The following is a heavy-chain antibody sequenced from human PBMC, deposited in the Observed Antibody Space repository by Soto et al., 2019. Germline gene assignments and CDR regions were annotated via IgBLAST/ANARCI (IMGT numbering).Heavy chain of an antibody. CDR2: INHSGST. CDR1: GGSFSGYY. D-gene: IGHD3-10*01. CDR3: ARGRGSGSYYPYYYYYYMDV. J-gene: IGHJ6*03. V-gene: IGHV4-34*01. Sequence: SETLSLTCAVYGGSFSGYYWSWIRQPPGKGLEWIGEINHSGSTNYNPSLKSRVTISVDTSKNQFSLKLSSVTAADTAVYYCARGRGSGSYYPYYYYYYMDVWGKGTTVTVSS.